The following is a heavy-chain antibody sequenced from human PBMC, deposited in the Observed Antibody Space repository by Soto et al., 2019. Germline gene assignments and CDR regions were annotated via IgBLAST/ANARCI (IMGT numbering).Heavy chain of an antibody. CDR3: ARATGDCTNGVCRRTLGFDP. V-gene: IGHV1-2*04. J-gene: IGHJ5*02. CDR1: GYTFTGYY. CDR2: INPNSGGT. Sequence: ASVKVSCKASGYTFTGYYMHWVRQAPGQGLEWMGWINPNSGGTNYAQKFQGWVTMTRDTSISTAYMELSRLRSDDTAVYYCARATGDCTNGVCRRTLGFDPWGQGTLVTVSS. D-gene: IGHD2-8*01.